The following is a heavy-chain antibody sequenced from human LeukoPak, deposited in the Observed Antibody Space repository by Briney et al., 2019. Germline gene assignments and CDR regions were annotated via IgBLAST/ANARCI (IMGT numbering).Heavy chain of an antibody. D-gene: IGHD4-17*01. CDR3: ARTSRDYGDYVGAFDI. CDR1: GGSISPYH. Sequence: SETLSLTCTVSGGSISPYHWSWIRQPPGKALEWIGYIHYSGITNYNPSLQSRLTILVDTSKSQVSLRLRSVTAADTAVYYCARTSRDYGDYVGAFDIWGQGTMVTVSS. V-gene: IGHV4-59*01. CDR2: IHYSGIT. J-gene: IGHJ3*02.